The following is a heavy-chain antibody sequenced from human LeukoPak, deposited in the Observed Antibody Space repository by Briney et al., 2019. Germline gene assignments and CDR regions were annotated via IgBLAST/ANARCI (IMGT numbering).Heavy chain of an antibody. V-gene: IGHV3-7*01. J-gene: IGHJ4*02. CDR3: ARGWYYDY. CDR1: GFTFSSYW. D-gene: IGHD6-13*01. CDR2: IKQDGSEK. Sequence: QPGESLRLSCADSGFTFSSYWMSWVRQAPGKGLEWVANIKQDGSEKYYVDSVKGRFTISRDNAKNSLYLQMNSLRAEDTSVYYCARGWYYDYWGQGTLVTVSS.